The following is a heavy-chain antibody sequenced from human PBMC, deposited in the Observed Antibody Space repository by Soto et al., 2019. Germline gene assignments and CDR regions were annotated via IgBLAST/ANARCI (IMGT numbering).Heavy chain of an antibody. CDR2: ISGSGGST. J-gene: IGHJ5*02. D-gene: IGHD4-17*01. Sequence: EVQLLESGGGLVQPGGSLRLSCAASGFTFSSYAMSWVRQAPGKGLEWVSAISGSGGSTYYADSVKGRFTIARYKSKNTLYLQMNSMRAEDTAVYYCAKDRDDYGDYGFDPWGQGTLVTVSS. V-gene: IGHV3-23*01. CDR1: GFTFSSYA. CDR3: AKDRDDYGDYGFDP.